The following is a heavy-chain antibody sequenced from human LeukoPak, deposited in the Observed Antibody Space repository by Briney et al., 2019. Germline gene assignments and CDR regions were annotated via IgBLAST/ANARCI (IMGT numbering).Heavy chain of an antibody. CDR1: GFTFSSYW. V-gene: IGHV3-7*01. D-gene: IGHD1-1*01. CDR2: IKQDGSEK. J-gene: IGHJ4*02. Sequence: GGSLRLSCAASGFTFSSYWMSWVRQAPGKGLEWVANIKQDGSEKYYVDSVKGRFTISRDNAKNSLYLQMNSQRAEDTAVYYCARGTIPWTTGTYYFDYWGQGTLVTVSS. CDR3: ARGTIPWTTGTYYFDY.